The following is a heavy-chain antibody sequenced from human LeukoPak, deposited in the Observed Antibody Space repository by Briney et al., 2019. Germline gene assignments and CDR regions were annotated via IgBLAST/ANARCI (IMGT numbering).Heavy chain of an antibody. CDR1: GYTFAGYY. D-gene: IGHD5-12*01. CDR2: INPNSGGT. V-gene: IGHV1-2*02. J-gene: IGHJ6*02. Sequence: ASVKVSCKASGYTFAGYYMHWVRQAPGQGLEWMGWINPNSGGTNYAQKFQGRVTMTRDTSISTAYMEPSRLRSDDTAVYYCARFSPLNVATILDYYYYGMDVWGQGTTVTVSS. CDR3: ARFSPLNVATILDYYYYGMDV.